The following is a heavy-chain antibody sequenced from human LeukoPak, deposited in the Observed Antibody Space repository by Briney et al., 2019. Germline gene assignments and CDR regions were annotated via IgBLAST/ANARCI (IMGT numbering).Heavy chain of an antibody. CDR1: GFTFSSYS. J-gene: IGHJ4*02. Sequence: GGSLRLSCAASGFTFSSYSMNWVRQAPGKGLEWVSYISSSSSTIYYADSVKGRFTISRDNSKNTLYLQMNSLRAEDTAVYYCAKLEVAATLDYWGQGTLVTVSS. CDR2: ISSSSSTI. D-gene: IGHD2-15*01. CDR3: AKLEVAATLDY. V-gene: IGHV3-48*01.